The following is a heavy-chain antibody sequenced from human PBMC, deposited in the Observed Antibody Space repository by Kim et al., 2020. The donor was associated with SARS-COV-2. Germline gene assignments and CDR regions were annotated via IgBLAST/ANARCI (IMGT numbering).Heavy chain of an antibody. CDR1: GFTFSSYA. CDR2: ISGSGGST. Sequence: GGSLRLSCAASGFTFSSYAMSWVRQAPGKGLEWVSAISGSGGSTYYADSVKGRFTISRDNSKNTLYLQMNSLRAEDTAVYYCASQGGPDYGDYVLYFLSVDPHYYGMDVWGQGTTVTVSS. V-gene: IGHV3-23*01. CDR3: ASQGGPDYGDYVLYFLSVDPHYYGMDV. D-gene: IGHD4-17*01. J-gene: IGHJ6*02.